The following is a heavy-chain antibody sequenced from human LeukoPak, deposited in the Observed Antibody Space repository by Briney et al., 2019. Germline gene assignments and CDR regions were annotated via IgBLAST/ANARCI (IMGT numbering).Heavy chain of an antibody. CDR2: ISAYNGNT. CDR3: ARMYSSSWYSQSDAFDI. D-gene: IGHD6-13*01. J-gene: IGHJ3*02. Sequence: ASVKVSCKASGYTFTSYGISWVRQAPGQGLEWMGWISAYNGNTNYAQKLQGRVTMTTDTSTSTAYMELSSLRSEDTAVYYCARMYSSSWYSQSDAFDIWGQGTMVTVSS. CDR1: GYTFTSYG. V-gene: IGHV1-18*01.